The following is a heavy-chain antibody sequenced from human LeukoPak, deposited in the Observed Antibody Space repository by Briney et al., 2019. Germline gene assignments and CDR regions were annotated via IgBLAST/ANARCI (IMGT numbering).Heavy chain of an antibody. J-gene: IGHJ4*02. D-gene: IGHD6-25*01. CDR3: ATSDDSAATY. CDR2: IKEDGSTK. V-gene: IGHV3-7*01. Sequence: GGSLRLSCAASGFTFSKFWMSWVRQAPGKGLEWVANIKEDGSTKHYVDSVKGRFTISRDNAKYSLSLQMNYLRVEDTAVHYCATSDDSAATYWGQGTLVTVSS. CDR1: GFTFSKFW.